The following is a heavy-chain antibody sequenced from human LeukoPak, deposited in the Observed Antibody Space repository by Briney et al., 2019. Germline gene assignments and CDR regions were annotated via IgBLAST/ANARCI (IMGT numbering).Heavy chain of an antibody. J-gene: IGHJ4*02. Sequence: GGSLRLSCVASGFASSSFTMNWVRQAPGKGLEWVSYISGSSSTVYYADSVKGRFTISRDNAKNSLFLQMNSLRAEDTAVYYCARELAYWGQGTLVTVSS. CDR3: ARELAY. CDR2: ISGSSSTV. D-gene: IGHD6-6*01. V-gene: IGHV3-48*01. CDR1: GFASSSFT.